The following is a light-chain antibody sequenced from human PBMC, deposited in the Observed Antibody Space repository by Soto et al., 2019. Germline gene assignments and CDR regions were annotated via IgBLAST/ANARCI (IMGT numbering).Light chain of an antibody. CDR1: QGIRND. V-gene: IGKV1-6*01. CDR3: LQDYNYPPT. J-gene: IGKJ1*01. CDR2: AAS. Sequence: AIPMTQSPSSLSASVGDRVTITCRASQGIRNDLGWYQQKPGKAPKLLIYAASSLQSGVPSRFSGSGSGTDFTLTISSRQPEDFATYYCLQDYNYPPTFGQGTKVEIK.